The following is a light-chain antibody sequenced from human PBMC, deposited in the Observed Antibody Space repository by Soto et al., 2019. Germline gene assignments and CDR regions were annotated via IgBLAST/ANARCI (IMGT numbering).Light chain of an antibody. Sequence: QLVLTQPPSVSGTPGQRVSISCSGSSSNIGSNFVYWYRQLPGAAPKLLMYSNNQRPSGVPDRFSGSKSGTSASLAISGLRSEDEADYYCASWDDSLSGVLFGGGTKLTVL. CDR2: SNN. V-gene: IGLV1-47*02. CDR3: ASWDDSLSGVL. J-gene: IGLJ2*01. CDR1: SSNIGSNF.